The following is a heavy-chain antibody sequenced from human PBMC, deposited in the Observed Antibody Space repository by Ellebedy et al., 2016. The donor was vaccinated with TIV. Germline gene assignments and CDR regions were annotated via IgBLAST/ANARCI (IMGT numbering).Heavy chain of an antibody. D-gene: IGHD6-13*01. CDR1: GGSISSSNW. Sequence: SETLSLTCAVSGGSISSSNWWSWVRQPPGKGLEWIGEIYHSGSTYYNPSLKSQVTISVDTSKNQFSLKLSSVTAADTAVYYCARGSIAAAGIDAFDIWGQGTMVTVAS. CDR3: ARGSIAAAGIDAFDI. CDR2: IYHSGST. J-gene: IGHJ3*02. V-gene: IGHV4-4*02.